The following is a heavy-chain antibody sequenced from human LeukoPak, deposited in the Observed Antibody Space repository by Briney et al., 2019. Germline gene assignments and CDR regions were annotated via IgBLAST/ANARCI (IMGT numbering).Heavy chain of an antibody. CDR1: GFTFSSYR. V-gene: IGHV3-21*01. D-gene: IGHD2-21*02. CDR2: IYTSGSYI. Sequence: GGSLRLSCAASGFTFSSYRMHWVRQAPGKGLEWVSSIYTSGSYIYYADSVKGRFTISRDNAKNSLFLQMNSLRAEDTAVYYCARVECGGDCYSSFDYWGQGTLVTVSS. J-gene: IGHJ4*02. CDR3: ARVECGGDCYSSFDY.